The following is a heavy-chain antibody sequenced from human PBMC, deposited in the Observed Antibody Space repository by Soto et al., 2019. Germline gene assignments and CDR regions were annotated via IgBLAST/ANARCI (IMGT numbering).Heavy chain of an antibody. D-gene: IGHD3-10*01. J-gene: IGHJ6*02. CDR3: ARAYRIKGMDV. V-gene: IGHV3-11*06. CDR2: ISSSSSYT. Sequence: GGSLRLSCAASGFTFSDYYMSWIRQAPGKGLEWVSYISSSSSYTNCADSVKGRFTISRDNAKNSLYLQMNSLRAEDTAVYYCARAYRIKGMDVWGQGTTVTVSS. CDR1: GFTFSDYY.